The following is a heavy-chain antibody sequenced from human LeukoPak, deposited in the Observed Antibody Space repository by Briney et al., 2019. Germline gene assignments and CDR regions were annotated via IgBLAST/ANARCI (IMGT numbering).Heavy chain of an antibody. V-gene: IGHV4-59*08. CDR2: IYYTGST. Sequence: PSETLSLTCSVSGGSISGYYWGWIRQSPGKGLEYIGHIYYTGSTKYNPSLESRLTISVDTSKNQFSLRLNSVTAADTAVYYCARHFGSGTYPLDYWGQGTLVTVSS. CDR1: GGSISGYY. J-gene: IGHJ4*02. CDR3: ARHFGSGTYPLDY. D-gene: IGHD3-10*01.